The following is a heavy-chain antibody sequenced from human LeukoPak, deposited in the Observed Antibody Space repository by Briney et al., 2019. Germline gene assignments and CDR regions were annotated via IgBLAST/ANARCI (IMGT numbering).Heavy chain of an antibody. V-gene: IGHV4-59*11. CDR3: ASTVAGTFFDY. D-gene: IGHD6-19*01. CDR2: IHYSGST. CDR1: GGSISSHF. J-gene: IGHJ4*02. Sequence: SETLSLTCTVSGGSISSHFWTWIRQPPGKGLEWIGYIHYSGSTNYNPSLKSRVTISVDTSKNQFSLKLSSVTAADTAVYYCASTVAGTFFDYWGQGTLVTVSS.